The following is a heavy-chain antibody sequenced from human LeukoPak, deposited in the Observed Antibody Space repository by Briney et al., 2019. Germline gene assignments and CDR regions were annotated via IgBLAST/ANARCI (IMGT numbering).Heavy chain of an antibody. V-gene: IGHV4-39*07. Sequence: SETLSLTCTVSGGSISSSSYYWGWIRQPPGKGLEWIGSIYYSGSTYYNPSLKSRVTISVDTSKNQFSLKLSSVTAADTAVYYCARGYCSSTSCYVGPTYYFDYWGQGTLVTVSS. CDR2: IYYSGST. J-gene: IGHJ4*02. CDR1: GGSISSSSYY. D-gene: IGHD2-2*01. CDR3: ARGYCSSTSCYVGPTYYFDY.